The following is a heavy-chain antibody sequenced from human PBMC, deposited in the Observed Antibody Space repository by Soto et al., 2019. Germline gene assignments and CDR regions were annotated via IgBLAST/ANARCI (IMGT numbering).Heavy chain of an antibody. CDR3: AKPKQQWLVLDF. V-gene: IGHV1-46*01. D-gene: IGHD6-19*01. J-gene: IGHJ4*02. CDR2: INPSGGST. CDR1: GYTFTSYY. Sequence: ASVKVSCKASGYTFTSYYMHWVRQAPGQGLEWMGIINPSGGSTSYAQKFQGRVTMTRDTSTSTVYMELSSLRSEDTAVYYFAKPKQQWLVLDFWGQGTLVTVSS.